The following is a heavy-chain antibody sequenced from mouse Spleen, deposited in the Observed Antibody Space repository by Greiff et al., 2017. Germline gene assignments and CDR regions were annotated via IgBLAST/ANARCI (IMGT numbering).Heavy chain of an antibody. CDR1: GFTFSSYT. CDR3: ARRRSSWYFDV. Sequence: EVKVEESGGGLVKPGGSLKVSCAASGFTFSSYTMSWVRQTPEKRLEWVATISGGGGNTYYPDSVKGRFTISRDNAKNTLYLQMSSLRSEDTALYYCARRRSSWYFDVWGTGTTVTVSS. V-gene: IGHV5-9*01. J-gene: IGHJ1*03. D-gene: IGHD1-1*01. CDR2: ISGGGGNT.